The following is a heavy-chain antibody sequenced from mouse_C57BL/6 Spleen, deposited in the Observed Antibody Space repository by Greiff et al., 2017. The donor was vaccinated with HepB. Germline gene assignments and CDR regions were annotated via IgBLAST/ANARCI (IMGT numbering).Heavy chain of an antibody. J-gene: IGHJ4*01. CDR3: ARLTTVVATGNAMDY. Sequence: EVKVEESGGGLVQPGGSLKLSCAASGFTFSDYGMAWVRQAPRKGPEWVAFISNLAYSIYYADTVTGRFTISRENAKNTLYLEMSSLRSEDTAMYYCARLTTVVATGNAMDYWGQGTSVTVSS. CDR2: ISNLAYSI. V-gene: IGHV5-15*04. D-gene: IGHD1-1*01. CDR1: GFTFSDYG.